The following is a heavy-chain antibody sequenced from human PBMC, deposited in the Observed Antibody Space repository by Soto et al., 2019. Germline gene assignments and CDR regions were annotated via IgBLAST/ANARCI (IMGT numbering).Heavy chain of an antibody. CDR3: ARRWGRTFDY. J-gene: IGHJ4*02. V-gene: IGHV4-59*08. Sequence: SETLSLTCTVSGGSISSYYWSWIRQPPGKGLEWIGYIYYSGSTNYNPSLKSRVTISVDTSKNQFSLKLSSVTAAYTAVYYCARRWGRTFDYWGQGTLVTVSS. D-gene: IGHD7-27*01. CDR1: GGSISSYY. CDR2: IYYSGST.